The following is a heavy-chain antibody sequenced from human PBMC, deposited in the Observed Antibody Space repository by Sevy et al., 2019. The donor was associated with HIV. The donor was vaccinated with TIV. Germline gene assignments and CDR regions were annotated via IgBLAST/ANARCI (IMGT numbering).Heavy chain of an antibody. D-gene: IGHD3-10*01. Sequence: GGFLRLSCVASGFTFSNNWMTWVRQAPGKGLQWVANIKQDGSEKYFVDSVKGRFTISRDNAKNSLYLQMSSLRVEDTAVYYCARGIFGSGSRLGLGYWGQGTLVTVSS. CDR1: GFTFSNNW. CDR2: IKQDGSEK. J-gene: IGHJ4*02. V-gene: IGHV3-7*01. CDR3: ARGIFGSGSRLGLGY.